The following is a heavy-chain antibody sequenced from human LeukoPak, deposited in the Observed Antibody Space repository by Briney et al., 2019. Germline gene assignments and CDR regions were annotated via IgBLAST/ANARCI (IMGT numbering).Heavy chain of an antibody. Sequence: ASVKVSCKTSGYTFTANYIHWVRQAPGQGLEWMGWINPDSGGTNFAQKFQGRVTMTRDTSISTAYMELSRLRSDDTAVYHCARLGRQFGELRPWGQGTLVTVSS. CDR2: INPDSGGT. V-gene: IGHV1-2*02. J-gene: IGHJ5*02. D-gene: IGHD3-10*01. CDR1: GYTFTANY. CDR3: ARLGRQFGELRP.